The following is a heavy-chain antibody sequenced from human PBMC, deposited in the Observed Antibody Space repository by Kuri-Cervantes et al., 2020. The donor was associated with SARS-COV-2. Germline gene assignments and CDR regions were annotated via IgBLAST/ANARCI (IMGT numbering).Heavy chain of an antibody. Sequence: GGSLRLSCAASGFTFTYHWLSWVRQPPGKGLEWVAHINQESSEKWYGDSVKGRFTISRDNAENSVYLQMHSLRVDDTAVYYCAKDIWVGSTSPGTWGQGTLVTVSS. CDR1: GFTFTYHW. J-gene: IGHJ5*02. CDR2: INQESSEK. D-gene: IGHD2-2*01. V-gene: IGHV3-7*03. CDR3: AKDIWVGSTSPGT.